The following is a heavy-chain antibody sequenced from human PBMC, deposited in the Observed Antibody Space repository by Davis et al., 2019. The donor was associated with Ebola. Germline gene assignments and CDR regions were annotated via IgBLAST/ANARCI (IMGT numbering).Heavy chain of an antibody. CDR2: ISPIFGTA. Sequence: SVKVSCKASGGSFRTFAISWVRQAPGQGLEWMGGISPIFGTANHAQKFQGRVTITADKSTSTAYMELSSLRSEDTAVYYCARDVGAAAGTDYWGQGTLVTVSS. J-gene: IGHJ4*02. CDR3: ARDVGAAAGTDY. CDR1: GGSFRTFA. D-gene: IGHD6-13*01. V-gene: IGHV1-69*06.